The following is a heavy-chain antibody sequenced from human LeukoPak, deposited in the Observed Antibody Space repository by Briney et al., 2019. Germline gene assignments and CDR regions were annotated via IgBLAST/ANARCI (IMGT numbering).Heavy chain of an antibody. CDR3: ARSTTRIAAAGSL. D-gene: IGHD6-13*01. Sequence: GGSLRLSCAASGFTFSSYAMHWVRQAPGKGLEWVAVISYDGSNKYYADSMKGRFTISRDNSKNTLYLQMNSLRAEDTAVYYCARSTTRIAAAGSLWGQGTLVTVSS. CDR2: ISYDGSNK. CDR1: GFTFSSYA. J-gene: IGHJ4*02. V-gene: IGHV3-30-3*01.